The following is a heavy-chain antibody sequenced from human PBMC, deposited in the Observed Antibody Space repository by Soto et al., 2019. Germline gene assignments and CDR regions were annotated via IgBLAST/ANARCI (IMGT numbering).Heavy chain of an antibody. CDR2: ISGSGGST. CDR3: GKDLGGRLYDYYGIDV. V-gene: IGHV3-23*01. J-gene: IGHJ6*02. Sequence: EVQLLESGGGLVQPGGSLRLSCAASGFTFSSYAMSWVRQAPGKGLEWVSAISGSGGSTYYADSVKGRFTISRDNSKKTLHLQINSLRAEDTAVDYYGKDLGGRLYDYYGIDVWGQGTTVTVSS. D-gene: IGHD6-25*01. CDR1: GFTFSSYA.